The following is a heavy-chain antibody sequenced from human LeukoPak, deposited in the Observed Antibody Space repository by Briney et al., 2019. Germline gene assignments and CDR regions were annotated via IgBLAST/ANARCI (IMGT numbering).Heavy chain of an antibody. CDR3: SRAGKTGSGWYGDWFDP. D-gene: IGHD6-19*01. V-gene: IGHV3-74*01. Sequence: GGSLRLSCAASGFTFSSYWMHWVRQAPGKGLVWVSRINSDGSSTSYADSVKGRFTISRDNSKNTMYLQMDSLRDEDTAVYYCSRAGKTGSGWYGDWFDPWGQGTLVTVSS. CDR2: INSDGSST. J-gene: IGHJ5*02. CDR1: GFTFSSYW.